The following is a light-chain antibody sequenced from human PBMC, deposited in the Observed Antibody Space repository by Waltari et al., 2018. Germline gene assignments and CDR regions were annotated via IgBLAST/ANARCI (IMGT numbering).Light chain of an antibody. J-gene: IGLJ2*01. V-gene: IGLV1-40*01. Sequence: QSVLTQPPSVSGAPGQRVTISCTGSTSNIGAANDVNWYQQVPGAAPRLLIHGNRHRPSGVSDRCSGSKSYTSTFLAISGLQAEDEADYYCQSFDNSLYAVVFGGGTKLTVL. CDR2: GNR. CDR3: QSFDNSLYAVV. CDR1: TSNIGAAND.